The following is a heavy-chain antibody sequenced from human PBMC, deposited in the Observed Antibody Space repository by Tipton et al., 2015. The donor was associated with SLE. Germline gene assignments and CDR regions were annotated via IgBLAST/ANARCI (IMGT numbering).Heavy chain of an antibody. CDR3: ARGAVLIQDNSWFDP. J-gene: IGHJ5*02. CDR1: GGSINSYY. V-gene: IGHV4-59*01. CDR2: IYYGGST. D-gene: IGHD2-21*01. Sequence: TLSLTCTVSGGSINSYYWSWIRQPPGKGLEWIGYIYYGGSTNYKPSLKSRVTISVDTSKNQFSLKLNSVTAADTAVYYCARGAVLIQDNSWFDPWGQGTLVTVSS.